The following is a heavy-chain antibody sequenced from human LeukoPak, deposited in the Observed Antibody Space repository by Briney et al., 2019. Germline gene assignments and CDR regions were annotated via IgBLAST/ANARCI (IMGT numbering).Heavy chain of an antibody. Sequence: SETLSLTCTVSGGSISTFFWSWIRQPPGKGLEWIGYIHYSGSTNYNPSLESRVTISVDTSKNQFSLNLSSVTAADTAVYYCARHEGGNLDFDYWGQGTLVTVSS. CDR3: ARHEGGNLDFDY. J-gene: IGHJ4*02. D-gene: IGHD4-23*01. V-gene: IGHV4-59*08. CDR2: IHYSGST. CDR1: GGSISTFF.